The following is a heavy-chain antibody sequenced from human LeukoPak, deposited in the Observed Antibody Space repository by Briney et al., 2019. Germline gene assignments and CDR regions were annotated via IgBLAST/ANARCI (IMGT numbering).Heavy chain of an antibody. CDR3: ARGGSDDILTGYGY. D-gene: IGHD3-9*01. J-gene: IGHJ4*02. CDR2: ISAYSGNT. Sequence: ASVKVSCKASGYTFTSYGISWVRQAPGQGLEWMGWISAYSGNTNYAQKLQGRVTMTTDTSTSTAYMELRSLRSDDTAVYYCARGGSDDILTGYGYWGQGTLVTVSS. CDR1: GYTFTSYG. V-gene: IGHV1-18*01.